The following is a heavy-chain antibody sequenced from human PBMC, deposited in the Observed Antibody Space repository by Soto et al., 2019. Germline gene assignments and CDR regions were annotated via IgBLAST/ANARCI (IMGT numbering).Heavy chain of an antibody. CDR2: IYYSGST. CDR3: ARAMRGSYLRYFDY. D-gene: IGHD1-26*01. CDR1: GGSISSYY. V-gene: IGHV4-59*01. Sequence: QVQLQESGPGLVKPSETLSLTCTVSGGSISSYYWSWIRQPPGKGLEWIGYIYYSGSTNYNPSLKSRVTISVDTAKNPFSLKLSSVTAADTAVYYCARAMRGSYLRYFDYWGQGTLVTVSS. J-gene: IGHJ4*01.